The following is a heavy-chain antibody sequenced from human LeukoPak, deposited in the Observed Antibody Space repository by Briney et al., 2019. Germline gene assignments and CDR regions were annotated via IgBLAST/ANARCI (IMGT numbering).Heavy chain of an antibody. Sequence: ASVKVSCKASGYTFTSYGISWVRQAPGQGLEWMGWISAYNGNTNYAQKLQGRVTMTTDTSTSTAYMELRSLRSDDTAVYYCAREMVYASVPGFYYYMDVWGKGTTVTVSS. V-gene: IGHV1-18*01. D-gene: IGHD2-8*01. CDR3: AREMVYASVPGFYYYMDV. CDR1: GYTFTSYG. CDR2: ISAYNGNT. J-gene: IGHJ6*03.